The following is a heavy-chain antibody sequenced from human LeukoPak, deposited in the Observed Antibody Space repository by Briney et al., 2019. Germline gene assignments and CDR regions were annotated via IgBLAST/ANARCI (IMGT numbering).Heavy chain of an antibody. CDR2: IWYDGTNK. V-gene: IGHV3-33*06. CDR3: AKGATGWYGNYFDY. CDR1: GFIFSSFG. D-gene: IGHD6-19*01. Sequence: GGPLRLSCAASGFIFSSFGMHWVRQAPGKGLEGVAVIWYDGTNKYYADSVKGRFTISRDNSKNTLYLQRNSLRGEDTAVYFCAKGATGWYGNYFDYWGQGTLVTVSS. J-gene: IGHJ4*02.